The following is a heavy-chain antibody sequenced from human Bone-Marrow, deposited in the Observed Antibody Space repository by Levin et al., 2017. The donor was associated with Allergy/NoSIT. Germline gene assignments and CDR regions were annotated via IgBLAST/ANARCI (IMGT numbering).Heavy chain of an antibody. V-gene: IGHV1-18*01. J-gene: IGHJ6*02. CDR2: TSGHNDNT. D-gene: IGHD2-21*02. CDR3: AREMGDSGYYPMDV. Sequence: ASVKVSCRASGYSFTNYGISWVRQAPGQGLEWMGWTSGHNDNTNLAQKFQDRVTMTTDTSTSTAYMEVRSLRFDDTAVYYCAREMGDSGYYPMDVWGQGTTVTVSS. CDR1: GYSFTNYG.